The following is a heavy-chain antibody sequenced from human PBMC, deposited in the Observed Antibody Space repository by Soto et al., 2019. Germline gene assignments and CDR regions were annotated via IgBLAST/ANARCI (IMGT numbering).Heavy chain of an antibody. CDR3: ARPCSGGRCDPVRAFDI. J-gene: IGHJ3*02. CDR2: IFYSGNT. V-gene: IGHV4-39*01. D-gene: IGHD2-15*01. Sequence: SETLSLTCTVSGGSISSSTYYWGWIRQPPGKGLEWIGSIFYSGNTYYNPSLKSRVTISVDTSKNQFSLKLNSVTAADTAVYYCARPCSGGRCDPVRAFDIWGQGTMVTVSS. CDR1: GGSISSSTYY.